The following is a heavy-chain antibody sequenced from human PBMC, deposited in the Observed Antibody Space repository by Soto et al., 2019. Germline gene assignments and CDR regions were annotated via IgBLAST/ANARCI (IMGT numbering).Heavy chain of an antibody. V-gene: IGHV1-8*01. CDR1: GYTFTRYD. J-gene: IGHJ6*02. CDR3: ARARPAAILIYYYYGMDV. Sequence: ASVEVSCKASGYTFTRYDINWVRQATGQGLEWMGWMNPNSGNTGDAQKFQGRVTMTRNTSISTAYMELSSLRSEDTAVYYCARARPAAILIYYYYGMDVWGQGTTVTVSS. CDR2: MNPNSGNT. D-gene: IGHD2-2*02.